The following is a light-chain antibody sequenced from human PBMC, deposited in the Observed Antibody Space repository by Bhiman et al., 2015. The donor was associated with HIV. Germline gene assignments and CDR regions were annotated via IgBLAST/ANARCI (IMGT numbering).Light chain of an antibody. CDR2: EVN. V-gene: IGLV2-8*01. J-gene: IGLJ2*01. CDR3: SSYAGDNNLV. Sequence: QSALTQPASVSGSPGQSITISCTGTSSDVGGYNYVSWYQQHPGKAPKLMIYEVNKRPSGVPERFSGSKSGNTASLTVSGLQAEDEADYHCSSYAGDNNLVFGGGTKLTVL. CDR1: SSDVGGYNY.